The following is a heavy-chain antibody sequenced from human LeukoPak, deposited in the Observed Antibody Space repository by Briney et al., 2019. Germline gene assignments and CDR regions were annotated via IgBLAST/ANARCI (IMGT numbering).Heavy chain of an antibody. CDR2: ISAHAGNT. CDR1: GYIFPSYG. J-gene: IGHJ4*02. V-gene: IGHV1-18*01. D-gene: IGHD5-12*01. CDR3: AREGTSGYDQQDY. Sequence: ASVTVSCKASGYIFPSYGISWVRQAPGQGLERVGWISAHAGNTNYAQKVQGRVTMTMDTFSSTAYMELRSLRSDDTAVHYCAREGTSGYDQQDYWGQGTLVTVSS.